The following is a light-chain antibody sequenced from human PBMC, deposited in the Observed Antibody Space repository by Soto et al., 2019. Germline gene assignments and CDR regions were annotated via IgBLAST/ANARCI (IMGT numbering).Light chain of an antibody. J-gene: IGKJ1*01. CDR3: QQYNDNWT. Sequence: DIQMTQSPSTLSASVGDRVTITCRARQSISSWLAWYQQKPGKAPKLLIYKASTLQSGVPSRFSGSGSGTEFTLAISSLQPDDSATYYCQQYNDNWTFGQGTKVEIK. V-gene: IGKV1-5*03. CDR1: QSISSW. CDR2: KAS.